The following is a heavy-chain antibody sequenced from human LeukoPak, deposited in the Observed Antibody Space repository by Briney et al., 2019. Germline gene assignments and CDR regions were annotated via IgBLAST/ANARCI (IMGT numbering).Heavy chain of an antibody. CDR1: GGSIIGYY. V-gene: IGHV4-4*07. D-gene: IGHD6-19*01. CDR2: IHTSGST. J-gene: IGHJ4*02. Sequence: PSETLSLTCTVSGGSIIGYYWSWMRQPAGKGLEWIGRIHTSGSTNYNASLKSRVTMSVDTSKNQFSLKLTSVTAADTAVYYCARLGSSAPLYYFDYWGQGTLVTVSS. CDR3: ARLGSSAPLYYFDY.